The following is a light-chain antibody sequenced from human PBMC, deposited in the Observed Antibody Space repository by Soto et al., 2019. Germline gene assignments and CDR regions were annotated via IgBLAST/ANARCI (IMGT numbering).Light chain of an antibody. CDR3: QSYDATNQV. Sequence: NFMLTQPHSVSESPGKTVIISCTRSSGSIASNYVQWYQQRPGSSPTTVIYEDNQRPSGVPDRFSGSIDSSSNSASLTISGLENADEADYYCQSYDATNQVFGGGTKLTVL. J-gene: IGLJ3*02. V-gene: IGLV6-57*01. CDR2: EDN. CDR1: SGSIASNY.